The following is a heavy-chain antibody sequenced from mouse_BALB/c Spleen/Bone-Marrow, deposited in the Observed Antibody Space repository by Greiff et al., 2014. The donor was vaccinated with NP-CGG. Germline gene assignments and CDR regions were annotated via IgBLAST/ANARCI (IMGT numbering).Heavy chain of an antibody. V-gene: IGHV1-14*01. CDR3: AKGGNYRYDFDD. CDR1: GYTFTSYV. J-gene: IGHJ2*01. Sequence: EVQVVESGPELVKPGALVKMSCKASGYTFTSYVMHWVKQKPGQGLEWIGYINPYNDGTKYNEKFKGMATRTSNRSYSTDCMELSSLTYEDSAVYSCAKGGNYRYDFDDWGQGTPLTVSS. CDR2: INPYNDGT. D-gene: IGHD2-14*01.